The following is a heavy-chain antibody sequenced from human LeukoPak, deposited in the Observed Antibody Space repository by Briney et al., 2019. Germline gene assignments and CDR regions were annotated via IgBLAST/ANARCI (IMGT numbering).Heavy chain of an antibody. D-gene: IGHD5-18*01. CDR1: GYTFTGYY. CDR2: INPNSGGT. CDR3: ARERVEGMQLSYFDY. Sequence: ASVKVSCKASGYTFTGYYMHWVRQAPGQGLEWMGWINPNSGGTNYAQKFQGRVTMTRDTSISTAYMELSRLRSDDTAVYYCARERVEGMQLSYFDYWGQGTLVTVSS. V-gene: IGHV1-2*02. J-gene: IGHJ4*02.